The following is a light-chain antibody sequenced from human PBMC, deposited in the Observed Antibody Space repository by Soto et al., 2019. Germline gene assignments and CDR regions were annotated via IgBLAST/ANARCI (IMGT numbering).Light chain of an antibody. J-gene: IGLJ2*01. Sequence: QSALTQPRSVSGSPGQSVSVSCIGTSSDVGGYNYVSWYQLHPGKAPKLMIYDVSEQPSGVPDRFSGSKSGNTASLTISGLRAEDEGDYYCCSYAGTYTFIFGGGTKLTVL. V-gene: IGLV2-11*01. CDR1: SSDVGGYNY. CDR3: CSYAGTYTFI. CDR2: DVS.